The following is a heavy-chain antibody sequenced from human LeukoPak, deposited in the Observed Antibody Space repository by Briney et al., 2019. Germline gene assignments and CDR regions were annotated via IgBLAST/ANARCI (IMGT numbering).Heavy chain of an antibody. CDR2: MNQDGSAK. D-gene: IGHD5-18*01. CDR3: ARDAGYGYDRFDY. V-gene: IGHV3-7*01. Sequence: GGSLRLSCAASGFTFSNYWMTWVRQAPGKGLEWVANMNQDGSAKYYVDSVKGRFAISRDNAKNSLYLQMNRLGVEDTAVYYCARDAGYGYDRFDYWGQGTQVTVSS. CDR1: GFTFSNYW. J-gene: IGHJ4*02.